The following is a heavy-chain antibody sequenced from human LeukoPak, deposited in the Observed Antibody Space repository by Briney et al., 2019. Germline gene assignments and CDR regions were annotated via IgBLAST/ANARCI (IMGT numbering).Heavy chain of an antibody. Sequence: GGSLRLSCAASGFNFRNYWMSWVRQAPGKGLEWVANIRPDGSDQYYVDSVKGRFTIFRDNAKTSLYLQMTNLRAEDTAVYYCARDSLGYCSGDCFSWGLGTLVIVSS. J-gene: IGHJ4*02. CDR2: IRPDGSDQ. CDR1: GFNFRNYW. D-gene: IGHD2-21*02. CDR3: ARDSLGYCSGDCFS. V-gene: IGHV3-7*01.